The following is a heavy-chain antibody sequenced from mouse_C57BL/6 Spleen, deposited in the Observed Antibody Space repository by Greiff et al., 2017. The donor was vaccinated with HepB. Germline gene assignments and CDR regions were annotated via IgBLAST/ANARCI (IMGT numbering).Heavy chain of an antibody. CDR1: GYTFTSYW. D-gene: IGHD3-2*02. J-gene: IGHJ3*01. CDR2: IYPSDSET. Sequence: VQLQQPGAELVRPGSSVKLSCKASGYTFTSYWMDWVKQRPGQGLEWIGNIYPSDSETHYNQKFKDKATLTVDKSSSTAYMQLSSLTSDDSAVYYCARWAAQAAWFAYWGQGTLVTVSA. CDR3: ARWAAQAAWFAY. V-gene: IGHV1-61*01.